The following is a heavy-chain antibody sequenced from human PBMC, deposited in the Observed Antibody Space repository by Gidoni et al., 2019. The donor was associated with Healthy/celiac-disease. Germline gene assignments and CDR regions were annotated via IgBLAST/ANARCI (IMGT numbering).Heavy chain of an antibody. D-gene: IGHD6-13*01. CDR1: RFTVSSNY. CDR3: AGSTRIAAAGLFDY. V-gene: IGHV3-53*04. CDR2: IYSGGST. J-gene: IGHJ4*02. Sequence: VQLVESRGGLVQPGGSLRLSCSASRFTVSSNYMRWVRQAPGKGLEWVSVIYSGGSTYYADSVKGRFTISRHNSKNTLYLQMNSLRAEDTAVYYCAGSTRIAAAGLFDYWGQGTLVTVSS.